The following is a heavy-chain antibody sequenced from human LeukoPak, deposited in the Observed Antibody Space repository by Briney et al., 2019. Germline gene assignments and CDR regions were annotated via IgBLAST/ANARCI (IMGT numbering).Heavy chain of an antibody. D-gene: IGHD3-3*01. CDR1: GGSISSAPYF. V-gene: IGHV4-61*02. CDR2: IQVSGST. Sequence: PSETLSLTCTVSGGSISSAPYFWSWIRQAAGKGLEWIGRIQVSGSTDYNPSLKSRLTMSVDTSKNRFSLKLSSVTAADTAVYYCARDASRGGVAYDYWGQGTLVTVSS. J-gene: IGHJ4*02. CDR3: ARDASRGGVAYDY.